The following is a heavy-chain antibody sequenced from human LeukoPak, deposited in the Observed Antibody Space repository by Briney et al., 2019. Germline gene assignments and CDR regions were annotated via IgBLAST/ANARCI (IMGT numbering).Heavy chain of an antibody. CDR3: ARDFMTTVTTIA. CDR2: ISSSSSSYI. D-gene: IGHD4-17*01. V-gene: IGHV3-21*01. CDR1: GFTFSSYS. J-gene: IGHJ5*02. Sequence: GGSLILSCAASGFTFSSYSMNWVRQAPGKGLEWVSSISSSSSSYIYYADSVKGRFTISRDNAKNSLYLQMNSLRAEDTAVYYCARDFMTTVTTIAWGQGTLVTVSS.